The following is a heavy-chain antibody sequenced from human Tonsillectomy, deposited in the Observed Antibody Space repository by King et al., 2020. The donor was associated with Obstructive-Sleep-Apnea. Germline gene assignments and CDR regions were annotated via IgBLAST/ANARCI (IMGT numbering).Heavy chain of an antibody. J-gene: IGHJ4*02. D-gene: IGHD2-2*01. V-gene: IGHV3-30*18. CDR1: GFTFSTYG. Sequence: VQLVESGGGVVQPGRSLRLSCAASGFTFSTYGMHWVRQAPGKGLDWRAVISYDGSDKYYADSVKGRFTISRDNSKNTLYLQMNSLRAEDTAVYYCAKDLLVPAPEYWGQGTLVTVSS. CDR3: AKDLLVPAPEY. CDR2: ISYDGSDK.